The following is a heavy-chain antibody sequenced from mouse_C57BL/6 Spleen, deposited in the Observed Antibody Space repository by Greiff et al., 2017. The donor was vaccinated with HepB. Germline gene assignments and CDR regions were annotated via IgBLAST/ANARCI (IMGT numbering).Heavy chain of an antibody. V-gene: IGHV1-50*01. CDR1: GYTFTSYW. D-gene: IGHD3-3*01. J-gene: IGHJ2*01. CDR2: IDPSDSYT. CDR3: ARGPGY. Sequence: VQLQQPGAELVKPGASVKLSCKASGYTFTSYWMQWVKQRPGQGLEWIGEIDPSDSYTNYNQKFKGKATLTVDTSSSTAYMQLSSLTSEDSAVYYCARGPGYWGQGTTLTVSS.